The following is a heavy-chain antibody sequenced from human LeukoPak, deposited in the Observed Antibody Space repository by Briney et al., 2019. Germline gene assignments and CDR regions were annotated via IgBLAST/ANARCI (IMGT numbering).Heavy chain of an antibody. V-gene: IGHV1-69*04. CDR3: ATPSPSIAVAGQIRYYYSGMDV. J-gene: IGHJ6*02. CDR1: GGTFSSYA. D-gene: IGHD6-19*01. Sequence: ASVKVSCKASGGTFSSYAISWVRQAPGQGLEWMGRIITILGIANYAQKFQGRVTITADKSTSTAYMELSSLRSEDTAVYYCATPSPSIAVAGQIRYYYSGMDVWGQGTTFTVSS. CDR2: IITILGIA.